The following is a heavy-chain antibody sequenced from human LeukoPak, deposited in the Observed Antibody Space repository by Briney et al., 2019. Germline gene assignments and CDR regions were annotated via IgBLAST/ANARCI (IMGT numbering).Heavy chain of an antibody. CDR1: GYIFTTYW. CDR2: IDPSDSYT. J-gene: IGHJ4*02. CDR3: ARHSGRGSSSWYYY. D-gene: IGHD6-13*01. V-gene: IGHV5-10-1*01. Sequence: GESLKISCKGSGYIFTTYWIGWVRQMPGNGLEWMGRIDPSDSYTSYSPSFQGHVTISADKSISTAYLQWSSLKALDTAMYYCARHSGRGSSSWYYYWGQGTLVTVSS.